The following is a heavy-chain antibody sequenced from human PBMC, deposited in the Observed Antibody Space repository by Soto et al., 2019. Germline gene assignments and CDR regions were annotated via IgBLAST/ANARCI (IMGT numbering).Heavy chain of an antibody. Sequence: GGSLRLSCSASGFTFSSYAMHWVRQAPGKGLEYVSAISSNGGSTYYADSVKGRFTISRDNSKNTLYLQMSSLRAEDTAVYYCVKYAVAGPSDYWGQGTLVTVSS. D-gene: IGHD2-2*01. V-gene: IGHV3-64D*08. CDR2: ISSNGGST. CDR3: VKYAVAGPSDY. CDR1: GFTFSSYA. J-gene: IGHJ4*02.